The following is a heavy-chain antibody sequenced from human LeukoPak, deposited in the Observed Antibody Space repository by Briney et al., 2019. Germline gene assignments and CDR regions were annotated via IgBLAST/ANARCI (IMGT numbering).Heavy chain of an antibody. CDR1: GFTFSNYM. J-gene: IGHJ4*02. D-gene: IGHD1-20*01. V-gene: IGHV3-74*01. CDR2: IKSDGITI. Sequence: GASLRLSCAASGFTFSNYMMHWVRQAPGKGLVWVSRIKSDGITITYADSVKGRFTISRDNAKNTLYLQMNSLRAEDTAVYYCLRDLNWSLDQWGQGTLVTVSS. CDR3: LRDLNWSLDQ.